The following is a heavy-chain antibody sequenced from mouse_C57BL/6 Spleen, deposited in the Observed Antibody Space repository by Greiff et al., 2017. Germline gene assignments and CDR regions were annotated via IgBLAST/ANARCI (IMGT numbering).Heavy chain of an antibody. CDR2: IDPENGDT. CDR1: GFNIKDDY. V-gene: IGHV14-4*01. Sequence: EVQLVESGAELVRPGASVKLSCTASGFNIKDDYMHWVKQRPEQGLEWIGWIDPENGDTEYASKFQGKATITADTSSNTAYLQLSSLTSEDTAVYYCTTTNDYGNYVVFAYWGQGTLVTVSA. D-gene: IGHD2-1*01. CDR3: TTTNDYGNYVVFAY. J-gene: IGHJ3*01.